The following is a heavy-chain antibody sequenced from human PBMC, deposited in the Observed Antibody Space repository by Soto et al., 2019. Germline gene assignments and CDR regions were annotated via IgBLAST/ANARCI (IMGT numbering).Heavy chain of an antibody. Sequence: PSETLSLTCNVSGGSISSSRSYWAWFRQPPGKELEWIANIFYAGNTYYNPSLKSRVTVSVDTSKNQFSLKLDSVTAADTAFYYCARQAAAPGIDLWFDPWGQGTLVTVS. D-gene: IGHD6-13*01. CDR1: GGSISSSRSY. V-gene: IGHV4-39*01. CDR2: IFYAGNT. J-gene: IGHJ5*02. CDR3: ARQAAAPGIDLWFDP.